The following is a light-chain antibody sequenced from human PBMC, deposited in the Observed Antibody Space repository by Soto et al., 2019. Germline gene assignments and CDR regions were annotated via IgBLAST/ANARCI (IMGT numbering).Light chain of an antibody. CDR2: GAS. V-gene: IGKV3-20*01. J-gene: IGKJ1*01. Sequence: EVVLTQSPGTLSLSPGERATLSCRASQSVSSSSLAWYQRKPGQAPRLLIYGASSRATGIPDRFSGSGSGTDFTLTINRLAPEDFAVYYCQQFCSSSWTFGQGTKVEIK. CDR3: QQFCSSSWT. CDR1: QSVSSSS.